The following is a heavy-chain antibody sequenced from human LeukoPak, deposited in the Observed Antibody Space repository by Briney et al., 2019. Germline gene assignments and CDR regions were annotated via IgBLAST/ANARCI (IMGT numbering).Heavy chain of an antibody. J-gene: IGHJ6*02. D-gene: IGHD3-16*01. CDR2: NYPGDSDT. CDR1: GYSFTSYW. Sequence: GESLKISCKGSGYSFTSYWIGWVRQMPGKGLEWMGINYPGDSDTRYSPSFQGQVTISADKSISTAYLQWSSLKASDTAMYYCARSNPGYDSLWGDYYYGMDVWGQGTTVTVSS. CDR3: ARSNPGYDSLWGDYYYGMDV. V-gene: IGHV5-51*01.